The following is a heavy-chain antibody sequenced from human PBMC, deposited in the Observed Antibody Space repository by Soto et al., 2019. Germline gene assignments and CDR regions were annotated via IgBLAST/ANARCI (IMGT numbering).Heavy chain of an antibody. CDR1: GFTFSTYS. D-gene: IGHD2-15*01. CDR3: ARDCSGSEWLAGVDC. V-gene: IGHV3-48*02. J-gene: IGHJ4*02. CDR2: ISSTSTTI. Sequence: GGSLRLSCVASGFTFSTYSMNWVRQAPGKGLEWVSYISSTSTTIYYADSVKGRFTVSRDNAKNSLYLQMNSLRDEDTAVYYCARDCSGSEWLAGVDCWGLGTLVTVSS.